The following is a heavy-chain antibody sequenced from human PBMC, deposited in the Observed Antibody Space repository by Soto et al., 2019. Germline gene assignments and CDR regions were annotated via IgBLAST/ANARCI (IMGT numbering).Heavy chain of an antibody. Sequence: XXSLRLSFAASGFTFRSYSMHWVRQAPGKGLEWVSYISGSGSPINYADSVKGRFTISRDNVKNSLYLQINSLRAEDTAVYYCARDKDYGFDIWGQGTMVTVS. CDR2: ISGSGSPI. D-gene: IGHD4-17*01. J-gene: IGHJ3*02. CDR1: GFTFRSYS. CDR3: ARDKDYGFDI. V-gene: IGHV3-48*01.